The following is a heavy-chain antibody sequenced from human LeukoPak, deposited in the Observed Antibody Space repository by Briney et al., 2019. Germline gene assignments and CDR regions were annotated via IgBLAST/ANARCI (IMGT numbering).Heavy chain of an antibody. CDR2: ISYDGSDK. D-gene: IGHD3-16*01. CDR3: ARSLQITRNSFDF. Sequence: GGPLRLSCAASGFTFGTYAMHWVRPAPGKGLEWVAVISYDGSDKYYPDSVKGRFTISRDNSQNTLYLQIHSLRPDDTAVYYCARSLQITRNSFDFWGQGTLVTVSS. V-gene: IGHV3-30-3*01. CDR1: GFTFGTYA. J-gene: IGHJ4*02.